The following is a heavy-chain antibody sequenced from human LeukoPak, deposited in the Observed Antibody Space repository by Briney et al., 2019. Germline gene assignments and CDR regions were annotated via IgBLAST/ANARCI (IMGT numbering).Heavy chain of an antibody. D-gene: IGHD3-10*01. V-gene: IGHV3-21*01. CDR1: GFTFSSYP. CDR2: IGTTNNYI. J-gene: IGHJ4*02. CDR3: AKDQGSGSENYSWGYFDY. Sequence: GGSLRLSCAASGFTFSSYPLNWVRQAPGKGLEWVSSIGTTNNYIYYADSVQGRFTISRDNAKNSLFLQMNSLRDEDTAVYYCAKDQGSGSENYSWGYFDYWGQGTLVTASS.